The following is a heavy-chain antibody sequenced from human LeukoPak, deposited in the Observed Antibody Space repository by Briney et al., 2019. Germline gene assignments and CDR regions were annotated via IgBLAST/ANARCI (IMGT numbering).Heavy chain of an antibody. CDR2: ISSSSSTI. CDR3: ARVRGTRSMDV. J-gene: IGHJ6*02. CDR1: GFTFSSYS. V-gene: IGHV3-48*01. D-gene: IGHD3-16*01. Sequence: AGGSLRLSCAASGFTFSSYSMNWVRQAPGKGLEWVSYISSSSSTIYYADSVKGRLTISRDNAKNSLYLQMNSLRAEDTAVYYCARVRGTRSMDVWGQGTTVTVSS.